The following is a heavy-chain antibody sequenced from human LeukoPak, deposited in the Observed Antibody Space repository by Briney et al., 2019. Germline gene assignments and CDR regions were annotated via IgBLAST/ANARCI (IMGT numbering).Heavy chain of an antibody. J-gene: IGHJ4*02. CDR3: ARDKYSSGWFYFDY. V-gene: IGHV3-53*01. D-gene: IGHD6-19*01. CDR1: GFTVSSNY. Sequence: SGGSLRLSCAACGFTVSSNYMYWVRQAPGKGLEWVSVIYSAGSTYYADSVKGRFTISRDNSKNTLYLQMNSLRAEDTAVYYCARDKYSSGWFYFDYWGQGSLVTVSS. CDR2: IYSAGST.